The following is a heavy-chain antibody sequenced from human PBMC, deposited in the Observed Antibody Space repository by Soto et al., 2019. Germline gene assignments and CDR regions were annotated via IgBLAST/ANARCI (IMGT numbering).Heavy chain of an antibody. Sequence: SQTLSLTCVISGDSVSSNGACWNWIRQSPSRGLQWPGRIYYRSKWFHDYAASVESRMAINPDTSRNQFSLQLNYVTPEDTAVYYCARVHCSAGTCLDGLDFWGQGTTVTVSS. D-gene: IGHD2-15*01. V-gene: IGHV6-1*01. CDR1: GDSVSSNGAC. CDR2: IYYRSKWFH. J-gene: IGHJ6*02. CDR3: ARVHCSAGTCLDGLDF.